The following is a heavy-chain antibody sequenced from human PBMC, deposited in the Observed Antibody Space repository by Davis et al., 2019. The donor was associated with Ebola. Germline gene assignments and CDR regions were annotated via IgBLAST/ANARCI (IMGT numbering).Heavy chain of an antibody. CDR3: TPHRGGNWFDP. CDR2: IRSKANGETV. J-gene: IGHJ5*02. CDR1: GLDFSFLW. Sequence: GESLKISCVATGLDFSFLWMNWVRQAPGKGLEWVGRIRSKANGETVEYGAAAKGRFTISRDDSKDTLYLQMSNLKSDDTARSYCTPHRGGNWFDPWGQGTLVTVSS. V-gene: IGHV3-15*07.